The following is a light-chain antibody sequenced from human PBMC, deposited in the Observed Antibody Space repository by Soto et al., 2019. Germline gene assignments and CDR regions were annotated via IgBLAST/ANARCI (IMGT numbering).Light chain of an antibody. CDR3: QQYTSYS. CDR1: QSIGRW. Sequence: DIWRTRTHSKPSASVGDRVTIIGWASQSIGRWLAWYQQKPGKAPTLLIYHASTLESGVPSRFSGSGSGTEFTLTTISLQPDDFATYYCQQYTSYSFGQGTKVDIK. V-gene: IGKV1-5*02. CDR2: HAS. J-gene: IGKJ1*01.